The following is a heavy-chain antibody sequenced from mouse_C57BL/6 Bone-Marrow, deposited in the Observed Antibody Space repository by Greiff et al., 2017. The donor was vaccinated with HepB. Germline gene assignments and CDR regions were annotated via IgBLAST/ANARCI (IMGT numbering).Heavy chain of an antibody. J-gene: IGHJ4*01. CDR1: GYTFTSYW. CDR3: AIGRWLLHAMDY. V-gene: IGHV1-74*01. Sequence: QVQLQQPGAELVKPGASVKVSCKASGYTFTSYWMHWVKQRPGQGLEWIGRIHPSDSDTNYNQKFKGKATLTVDKSSSTAYMQLSSLTSEESAVYYCAIGRWLLHAMDYWGQGTSVTVSS. CDR2: IHPSDSDT. D-gene: IGHD2-3*01.